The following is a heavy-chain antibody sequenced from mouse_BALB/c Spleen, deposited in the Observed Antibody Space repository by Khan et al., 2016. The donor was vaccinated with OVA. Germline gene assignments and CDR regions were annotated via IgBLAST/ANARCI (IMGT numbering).Heavy chain of an antibody. CDR2: INPSNGDT. CDR3: ARAGFGGFAY. CDR1: GYSFTGYI. Sequence: VQLKESGPELVKPGASMKISCKASGYSFTGYIMNWVKQSHGKSLEWIGLINPSNGDTNYNQKFKGKATLSVDKSSTTAYMEVVSLTSEDSAVXYCARAGFGGFAYGGQGTLVTVSA. D-gene: IGHD3-1*01. V-gene: IGHV1-37*01. J-gene: IGHJ3*01.